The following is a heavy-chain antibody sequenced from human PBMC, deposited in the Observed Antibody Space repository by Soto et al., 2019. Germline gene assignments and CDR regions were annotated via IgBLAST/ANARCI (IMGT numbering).Heavy chain of an antibody. Sequence: SETLSLTCTVSGDSMSSYYWSWIRQPPGKGLEWIGYIYYSGSTTYNPSLRSRVTMSVDTPKNQFSLRLRAEDTAVYYCARVSWREKYGMDVWGQGTTVTVSS. CDR2: IYYSGST. CDR3: ARVSWREKYGMDV. J-gene: IGHJ6*02. CDR1: GDSMSSYY. V-gene: IGHV4-59*12.